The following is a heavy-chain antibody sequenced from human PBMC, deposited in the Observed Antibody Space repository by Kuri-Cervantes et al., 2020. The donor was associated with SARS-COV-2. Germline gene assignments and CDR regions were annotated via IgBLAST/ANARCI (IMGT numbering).Heavy chain of an antibody. V-gene: IGHV3-7*03. CDR1: GFTFGSLY. J-gene: IGHJ3*02. D-gene: IGHD3-10*01. Sequence: GESLKISCAASGFTFGSLYMNWVRQAPGKGLEWVATIKLDGSEEYCEGSVKGRFTISRDNSKNTLYLQMNSLRAEDTAVYYCAKDFSIWFGELGDAFDIWGQGTMVTVS. CDR2: IKLDGSEE. CDR3: AKDFSIWFGELGDAFDI.